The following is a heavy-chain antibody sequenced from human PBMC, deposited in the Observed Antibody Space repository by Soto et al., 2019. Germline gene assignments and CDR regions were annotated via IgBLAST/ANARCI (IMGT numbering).Heavy chain of an antibody. CDR2: IYYSRST. CDR1: GHSISSRSDY. D-gene: IGHD3-10*01. V-gene: IGHV4-39*01. Sequence: QLQLHQSDPKLVRPSETLSLTCAVSGHSISSRSDYWGWIRQTPGKELEWIGSIYYSRSTHYNPSLKSRVTSALDTSKNQFSLRLTSMTSADTAVYFCARHFGAVGFGDSGPDHWGQGALVTVSS. J-gene: IGHJ4*02. CDR3: ARHFGAVGFGDSGPDH.